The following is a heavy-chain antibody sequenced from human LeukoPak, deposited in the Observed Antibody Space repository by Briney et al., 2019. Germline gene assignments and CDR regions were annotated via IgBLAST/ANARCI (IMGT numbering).Heavy chain of an antibody. CDR1: GFTFSSYG. J-gene: IGHJ5*02. CDR2: IWYDGSNK. D-gene: IGHD6-13*01. CDR3: ARGAGSWYNHWFDP. Sequence: GGSLRLSCAASGFTFSSYGMHWVRQAPGKGLEWVAVIWYDGSNKYYADSVKGRFTISRDNSKNTLYLQMNSLRAEDTAVYYCARGAGSWYNHWFDPWGQGTLVTVSS. V-gene: IGHV3-33*01.